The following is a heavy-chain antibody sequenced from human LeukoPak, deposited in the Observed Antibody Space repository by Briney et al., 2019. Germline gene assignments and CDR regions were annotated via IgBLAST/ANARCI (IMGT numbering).Heavy chain of an antibody. V-gene: IGHV3-23*01. D-gene: IGHD6-13*01. CDR3: IAGAGQFQH. Sequence: GGSLRLSCAASGFTFSSYAMSWLRQAPGKGLEWVSAISGNGGSTYYADSVKGRFTISRDNSKNTLYLQMNSLRAEDTAVYYCIAGAGQFQHWRQGTLVTVSS. J-gene: IGHJ1*01. CDR2: ISGNGGST. CDR1: GFTFSSYA.